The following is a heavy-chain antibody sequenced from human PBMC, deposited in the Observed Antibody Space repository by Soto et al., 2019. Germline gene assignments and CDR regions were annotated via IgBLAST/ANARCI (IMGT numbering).Heavy chain of an antibody. Sequence: GGSLSLSCSASGFTFGIYAMTWVRQAPGKGLEWVSAISATGGGTYYADSVKGRFTISRDNSKNTLYLQMNSLRAEDTAVYYCAKRHRGNYYFDYWGQGTLVTVSS. CDR1: GFTFGIYA. J-gene: IGHJ4*02. CDR3: AKRHRGNYYFDY. D-gene: IGHD4-4*01. V-gene: IGHV3-23*01. CDR2: ISATGGGT.